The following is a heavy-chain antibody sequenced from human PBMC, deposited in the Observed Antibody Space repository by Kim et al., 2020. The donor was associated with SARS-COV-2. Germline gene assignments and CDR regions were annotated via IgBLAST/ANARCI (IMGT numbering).Heavy chain of an antibody. CDR3: ARPELPIGFYPYYF. Sequence: SETLSLTCSVSGGSISSDSYFWGWIRQPPGKGPDWIGSIYYRGTTYYNRSLKSRVAISADTSANQVSLRLTSVTAADAAVYYCARPELPIGFYPYYF. V-gene: IGHV4-39*01. CDR1: GGSISSDSYF. CDR2: IYYRGTT. D-gene: IGHD3-22*01. J-gene: IGHJ4*01.